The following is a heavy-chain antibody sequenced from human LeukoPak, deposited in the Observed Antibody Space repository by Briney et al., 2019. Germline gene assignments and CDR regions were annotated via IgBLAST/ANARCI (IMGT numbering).Heavy chain of an antibody. CDR2: VNHSGST. V-gene: IGHV4-34*01. D-gene: IGHD5-18*01. CDR1: GGSFSGYY. CDR3: ARLPPGGYSYGYPYYYYGMDV. Sequence: SETLSLTCAVYGGSFSGYYWSWIRQPPGKGLEWIGEVNHSGSTNYNPSLKSRVTISVDTSKNQFSLKLSSVTAADTAVYYCARLPPGGYSYGYPYYYYGMDVWGKGTTVTVSS. J-gene: IGHJ6*04.